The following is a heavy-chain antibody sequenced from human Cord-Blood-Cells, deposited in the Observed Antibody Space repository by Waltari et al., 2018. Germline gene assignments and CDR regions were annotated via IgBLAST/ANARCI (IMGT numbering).Heavy chain of an antibody. J-gene: IGHJ4*02. CDR2: ISGSGGST. CDR3: AKGTGATGAFDY. CDR1: GMTFSSSA. Sequence: EVQLLESGGGLVQLGGSLRLSCAAAGMTFSSSAISLVRQAPGKGLVWVSAISGSGGSTYYADSVKGRFTISRDNSKNTLYLQMNSLRAEDTAVYYCAKGTGATGAFDYWGQGTLVTVSS. D-gene: IGHD1-1*01. V-gene: IGHV3-23*01.